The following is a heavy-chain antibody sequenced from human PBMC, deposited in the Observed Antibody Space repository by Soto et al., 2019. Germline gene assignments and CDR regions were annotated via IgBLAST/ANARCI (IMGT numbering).Heavy chain of an antibody. Sequence: DVQLLESGGGLVQPEGSLRLSCAASGFTFSSYAMGWVRQGPGKGLEWVAVVSSGGSTHYADSVRGRFTISRDNSKNTPSLQINSRTAEDTAVYFCAKRRGAGGHFDYWGQGALVTVSS. V-gene: IGHV3-23*01. D-gene: IGHD2-15*01. CDR2: VSSGGST. CDR1: GFTFSSYA. J-gene: IGHJ4*02. CDR3: AKRRGAGGHFDY.